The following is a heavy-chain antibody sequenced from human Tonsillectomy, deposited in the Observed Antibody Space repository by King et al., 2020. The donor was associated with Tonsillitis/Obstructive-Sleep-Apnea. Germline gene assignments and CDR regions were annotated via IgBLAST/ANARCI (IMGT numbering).Heavy chain of an antibody. CDR3: IKNWTDYMAV. CDR2: IRSKAYGGTT. V-gene: IGHV3-49*04. Sequence: VQLVESGGGLVQPGRSLRLSCAASGFSFGDYAMSWVRQAPGKGLEWGGFIRSKAYGGTTEYAASVKGRFTISRDDSKSITYLQMNSLKTEDTAVYYCIKNWTDYMAVWGKGTTVTVSS. CDR1: GFSFGDYA. J-gene: IGHJ6*03. D-gene: IGHD1-1*01.